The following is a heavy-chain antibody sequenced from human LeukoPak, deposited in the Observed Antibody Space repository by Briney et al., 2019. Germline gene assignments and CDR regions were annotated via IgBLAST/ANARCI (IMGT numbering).Heavy chain of an antibody. CDR2: ISYDGSNK. CDR1: GFTFSSYG. J-gene: IGHJ5*02. V-gene: IGHV3-30*18. CDR3: AKISPSLPEPIADLPGGWFDP. Sequence: GGSLRLSCAASGFTFSSYGMHWVRQAPGKGLEWVAVISYDGSNKYYADSVKGRFTISRDNSKNTLYLQMNSLRAEDTAVYYCAKISPSLPEPIADLPGGWFDPWGQGKLDTVSS. D-gene: IGHD2-15*01.